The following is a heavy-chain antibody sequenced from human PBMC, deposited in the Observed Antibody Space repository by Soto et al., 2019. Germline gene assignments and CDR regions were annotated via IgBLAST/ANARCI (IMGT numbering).Heavy chain of an antibody. J-gene: IGHJ4*02. CDR1: GFTFTTYA. V-gene: IGHV3-23*01. CDR2: ISGSGGST. CDR3: AKNWDTTFSSSSH. Sequence: EVQLLESGGGLVQPGGSLRLSCAASGFTFTTYAMTWVRRAPGKGLEWVSAISGSGGSTYYADSVKGRFTISRDRSKNTVFLQMNSLRAEDTAVYYCAKNWDTTFSSSSHWGQGTLVTVSS. D-gene: IGHD6-6*01.